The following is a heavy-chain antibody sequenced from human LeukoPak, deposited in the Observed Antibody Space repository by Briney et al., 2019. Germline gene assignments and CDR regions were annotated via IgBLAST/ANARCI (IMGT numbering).Heavy chain of an antibody. J-gene: IGHJ4*02. Sequence: GGSLRLSCAASGFTFSTYWMHWVRQDPGKGLVWVSRISSDASITSYADPVKGRFTISRDNAKNTLYLQMNSLRAEDTAVYYCARVEVYYDTLTGYYYFDYWGQGTLVTVSS. CDR3: ARVEVYYDTLTGYYYFDY. CDR2: ISSDASIT. V-gene: IGHV3-74*01. D-gene: IGHD3-9*01. CDR1: GFTFSTYW.